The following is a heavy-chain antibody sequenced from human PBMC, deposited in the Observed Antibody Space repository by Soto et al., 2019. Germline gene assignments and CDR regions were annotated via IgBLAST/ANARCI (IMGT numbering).Heavy chain of an antibody. Sequence: QVQLQESGPGLVKPSQTLSLTCTVSGGSISSGDYYWSWIRQPPGKGLEWIGYIYYSGSTYYNPSLKSRVTLSVDTSKNQFSLKLSSVTAADTAVYYCASGQSYYDSSGYFTPNYYYYGMDVWGQGTTVTVSS. CDR3: ASGQSYYDSSGYFTPNYYYYGMDV. D-gene: IGHD3-22*01. J-gene: IGHJ6*02. CDR1: GGSISSGDYY. CDR2: IYYSGST. V-gene: IGHV4-30-4*01.